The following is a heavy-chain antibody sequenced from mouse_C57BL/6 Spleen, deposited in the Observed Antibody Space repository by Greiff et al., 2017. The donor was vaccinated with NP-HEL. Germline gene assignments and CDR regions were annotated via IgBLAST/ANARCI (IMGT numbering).Heavy chain of an antibody. J-gene: IGHJ1*03. V-gene: IGHV5-4*01. Sequence: EVKLVESGGGLVKPGGSLKLSCAASGFTFSSYAMSWVRQTPEKRLEWVATISDGGSYTYYPDNVKGRFTISRDNAKNNLYLQMSHLKSEDTAMYYCARESITTPPLWYFDVWGTGTTVTVSS. CDR3: ARESITTPPLWYFDV. CDR1: GFTFSSYA. D-gene: IGHD1-1*01. CDR2: ISDGGSYT.